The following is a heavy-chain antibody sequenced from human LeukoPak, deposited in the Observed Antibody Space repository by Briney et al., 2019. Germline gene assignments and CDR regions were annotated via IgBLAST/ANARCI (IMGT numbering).Heavy chain of an antibody. Sequence: GGSLRLSCAASGFTFSSYAMHWVRQAPGKGLEWVAVISYDGSNKYYADSVKGRFTISRDNSKNTLYLQMNSLRAEDTAVYYCARGSDCSSTSCYGWNYYYYMDVWGKGTTVTVSS. J-gene: IGHJ6*03. D-gene: IGHD2-2*01. CDR1: GFTFSSYA. CDR3: ARGSDCSSTSCYGWNYYYYMDV. V-gene: IGHV3-30*04. CDR2: ISYDGSNK.